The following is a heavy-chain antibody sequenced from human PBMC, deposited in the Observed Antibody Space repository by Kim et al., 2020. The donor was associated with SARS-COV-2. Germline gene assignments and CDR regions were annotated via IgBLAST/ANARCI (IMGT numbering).Heavy chain of an antibody. CDR3: AKGSVRGVAAAGLDP. V-gene: IGHV3-23*01. J-gene: IGHJ5*02. Sequence: GGSLRLSCAASGFTFSSYAMSWVRQARGKGREWVAAISGSGGSTYYADAVKGRFTISRDNSKNTMHLQMNSLRAEDTAVYYCAKGSVRGVAAAGLDPWGQGTLVTVSS. CDR1: GFTFSSYA. CDR2: ISGSGGST. D-gene: IGHD6-13*01.